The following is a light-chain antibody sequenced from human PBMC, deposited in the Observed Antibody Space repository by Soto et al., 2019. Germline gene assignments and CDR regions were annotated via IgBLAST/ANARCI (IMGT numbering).Light chain of an antibody. CDR2: LDSDGSH. Sequence: QSVLTQSPSASASLGASVKLTCTLSRGHSSYAIAWHQQQPEKGPRYLIKLDSDGSHTKGDAIPDRFSGSSSGAERFLTISSLQSEDEADYDCQTWGTGIHVVFGGGTKVTVL. V-gene: IGLV4-69*01. CDR3: QTWGTGIHVV. J-gene: IGLJ2*01. CDR1: RGHSSYA.